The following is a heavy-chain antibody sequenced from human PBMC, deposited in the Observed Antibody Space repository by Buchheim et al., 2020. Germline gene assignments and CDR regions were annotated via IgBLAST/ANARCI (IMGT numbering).Heavy chain of an antibody. V-gene: IGHV3-30*18. CDR3: AKDLGLDYYDSSGPGGY. CDR2: ISYDGSNK. CDR1: GFTFSSYG. D-gene: IGHD3-22*01. Sequence: QVQLVESGGGVVQPGRSLRLSCAASGFTFSSYGMHWVRQAPGKGLEWVAVISYDGSNKYYADSVKGRFTISRDNSKNTLYLQMNSLRAEDTAVYYCAKDLGLDYYDSSGPGGYWGQGTL. J-gene: IGHJ4*02.